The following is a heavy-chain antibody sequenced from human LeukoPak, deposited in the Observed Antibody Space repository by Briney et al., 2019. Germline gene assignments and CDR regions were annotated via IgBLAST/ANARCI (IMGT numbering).Heavy chain of an antibody. CDR3: ASHLHLSSSGGDAFDI. CDR1: GYTFTSYY. D-gene: IGHD2-15*01. J-gene: IGHJ3*02. V-gene: IGHV1-46*01. Sequence: ASVKVSCKASGYTFTSYYMHWVRQAPGQGLEWMGIINPSGGSTSYAQKFQGRVTMTRDTSTSTVYMELSSLRSEDTAVYYCASHLHLSSSGGDAFDIWGQGTMDTVSS. CDR2: INPSGGST.